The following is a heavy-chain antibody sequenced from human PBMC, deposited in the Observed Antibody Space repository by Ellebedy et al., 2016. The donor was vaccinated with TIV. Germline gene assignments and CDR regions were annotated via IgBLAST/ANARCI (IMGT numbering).Heavy chain of an antibody. CDR2: INAGNGST. V-gene: IGHV1-3*01. D-gene: IGHD5-18*01. CDR1: GFIFTTYA. J-gene: IGHJ4*02. CDR3: AKQGGYSYGSPFDY. Sequence: AASVKVSCKASGFIFTTYAMHWVRQAPGQRLEWMAWINAGNGSTKYSQKFQGRVTITRDTSATTVYMELSSLRSEDTAVYYCAKQGGYSYGSPFDYWGQGTLVTVSS.